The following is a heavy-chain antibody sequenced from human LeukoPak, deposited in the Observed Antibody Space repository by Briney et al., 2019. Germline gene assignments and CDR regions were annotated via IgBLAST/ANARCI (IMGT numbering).Heavy chain of an antibody. D-gene: IGHD1-26*01. CDR3: VRDQDEDRGSTTFDR. CDR2: ISWNSGSI. V-gene: IGHV3-9*01. CDR1: GFIFNNYA. J-gene: IGHJ4*02. Sequence: GGSLRLSCAGSGFIFNNYAMHWVRQPPGKGLEWVSGISWNSGSIDYADSVKGRFTISRDNAKNLLYLQMNSLRAGDTAIYYCVRDQDEDRGSTTFDRWGQGTLVTVSS.